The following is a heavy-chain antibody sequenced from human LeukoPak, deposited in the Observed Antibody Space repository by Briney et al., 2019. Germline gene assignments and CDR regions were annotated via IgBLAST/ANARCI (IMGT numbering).Heavy chain of an antibody. CDR1: GFTFSSYA. CDR3: ARDGKAYYDFWSGYYDY. D-gene: IGHD3-3*01. Sequence: PGGSLRLSCTASGFTFSSYAMRWVRQAPGKGLEWVAVISYDGSNKYYADSVKGRFTISRDNSKNTLYLQMNSLRAEDTAVYYCARDGKAYYDFWSGYYDYWGQGTLVTVSS. CDR2: ISYDGSNK. J-gene: IGHJ4*02. V-gene: IGHV3-30*04.